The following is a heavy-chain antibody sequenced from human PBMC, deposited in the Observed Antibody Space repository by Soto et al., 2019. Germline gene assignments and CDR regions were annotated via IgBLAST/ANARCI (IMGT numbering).Heavy chain of an antibody. V-gene: IGHV3-15*01. D-gene: IGHD3-10*01. CDR1: GFTFSKAW. CDR3: TADVRXTEVWGFDP. CDR2: VKSKTDGETT. J-gene: IGHJ5*02. Sequence: EVQLVESGGGLVKPGGSLRLSCAASGFTFSKAWMSWVRQAPGKGPEWVGRVKSKTDGETTGYATPVRGRFTISRDVSKNMLYLQMNRLQTEDTALYYCTADVRXTEVWGFDPWGQGTLVTVSS.